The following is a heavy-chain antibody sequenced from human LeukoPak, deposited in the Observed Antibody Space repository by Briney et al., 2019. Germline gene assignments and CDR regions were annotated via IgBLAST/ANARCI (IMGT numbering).Heavy chain of an antibody. Sequence: ASVKVSCKASGYTFTGYYMHWVRQAPGQGLEWMGWINPNSGGTNYAQKYQGRVTMTRDTSISTAYMELSRLRSDDTAVYYCARDIVMVTYWFDPWGQGTLVTVSS. CDR3: ARDIVMVTYWFDP. V-gene: IGHV1-2*02. J-gene: IGHJ5*02. CDR1: GYTFTGYY. D-gene: IGHD5-18*01. CDR2: INPNSGGT.